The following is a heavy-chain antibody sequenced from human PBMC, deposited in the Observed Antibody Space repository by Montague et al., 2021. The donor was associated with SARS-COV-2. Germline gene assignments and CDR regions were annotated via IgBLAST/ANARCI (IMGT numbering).Heavy chain of an antibody. D-gene: IGHD3-16*01. J-gene: IGHJ5*02. Sequence: SETLSLTCTVSGGSIYSYYWSWVRQPPGKGLEWIGHVSHKGRTNYNPSLKSRVTISVDTSNNYFFLRLSSVTAADTAVYYCVRDTQYYDDNAWDDWFDPWGQGSQVTVSS. V-gene: IGHV4-59*01. CDR2: VSHKGRT. CDR1: GGSIYSYY. CDR3: VRDTQYYDDNAWDDWFDP.